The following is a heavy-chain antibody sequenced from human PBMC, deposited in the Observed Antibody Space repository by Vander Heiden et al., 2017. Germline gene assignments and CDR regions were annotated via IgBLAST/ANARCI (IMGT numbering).Heavy chain of an antibody. Sequence: GGYYWSWIRQHPGKGLEWIGYIYYSGSTDYNPALKSLVTISVDTSKNQFSLKLSSGTAADTAVYYCARGGITGAFDIWGQGTMVTVSS. CDR3: ARGGITGAFDI. CDR2: IYYSGST. CDR1: GGYY. J-gene: IGHJ3*02. V-gene: IGHV4-31*01.